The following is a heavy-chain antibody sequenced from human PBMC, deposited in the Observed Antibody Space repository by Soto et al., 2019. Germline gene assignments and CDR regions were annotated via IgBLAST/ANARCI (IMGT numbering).Heavy chain of an antibody. V-gene: IGHV4-59*01. CDR1: GGSISSYY. Sequence: SETLSLTCTVSGGSISSYYWSWIRQPPGKGLEWIGYIYYSGSTNYNPSLKSRVTISVDTSKNQFSLKLSSVTAADTAVYYCARVGGYYYYYYMDVWGKGTTVTVSS. D-gene: IGHD3-16*01. J-gene: IGHJ6*03. CDR3: ARVGGYYYYYYMDV. CDR2: IYYSGST.